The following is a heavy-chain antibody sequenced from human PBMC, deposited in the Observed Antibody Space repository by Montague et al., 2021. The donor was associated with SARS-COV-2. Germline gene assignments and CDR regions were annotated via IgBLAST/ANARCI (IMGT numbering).Heavy chain of an antibody. J-gene: IGHJ2*01. CDR3: ARRGGGGVFARFMCWYFDV. V-gene: IGHV4-59*13. D-gene: IGHD2-21*01. CDR2: IYYSGSVTT. Sequence: SETLSLTCSVSGGSINTSYWGWVRQSPGKGLEWIVYIYYSGSVTTSYNPSLKRRVSISVDTSKNQFSLKLTSVTAADTAVYYCARRGGGGVFARFMCWYFDVGSRGTQVTVST. CDR1: GGSINTSY.